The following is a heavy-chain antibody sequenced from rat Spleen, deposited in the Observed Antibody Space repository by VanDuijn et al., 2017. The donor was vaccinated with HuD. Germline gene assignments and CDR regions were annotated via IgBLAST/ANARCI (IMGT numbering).Heavy chain of an antibody. J-gene: IGHJ2*01. V-gene: IGHV5-29*01. Sequence: EVQMVESGGGLVQPGRSLKLSCAASGFPFSNYDMAWVRQAPKKGMEWVAYISYDGGIAYYRDSVKGRFTISRDNAKSTLYLQMDSLRSEDTATYYCARQFGYWGQGVMVTVSS. CDR2: ISYDGGIA. D-gene: IGHD4-3*01. CDR1: GFPFSNYD. CDR3: ARQFGY.